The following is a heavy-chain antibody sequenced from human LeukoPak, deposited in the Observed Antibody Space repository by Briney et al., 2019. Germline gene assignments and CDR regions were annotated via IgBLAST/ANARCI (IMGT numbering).Heavy chain of an antibody. J-gene: IGHJ3*02. CDR1: GFSISNYY. CDR3: ARGPILGIFDAFDI. CDR2: ISYDGSNK. D-gene: IGHD7-27*01. V-gene: IGHV3-30*03. Sequence: GGSLRLSCAASGFSISNYYMFWVRQAPGKGLEWVAVISYDGSNKYYADSVKGRFTISRDNSKNTLYLQMNSLRAEDTAVYYCARGPILGIFDAFDIWGQGTMVTVSS.